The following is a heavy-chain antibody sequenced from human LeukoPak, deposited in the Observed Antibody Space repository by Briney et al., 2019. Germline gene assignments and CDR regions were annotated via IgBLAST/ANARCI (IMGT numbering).Heavy chain of an antibody. D-gene: IGHD5-18*01. CDR2: ISGSGGST. Sequence: PGGSLRLSCAASGFTFSSYAMSWVRQAPGKGLEWVSAISGSGGSTYYADSVKGRFTISRDNAKNTLYLQMNSLRAEDTAVYFSLGRKDTSMDYWGQGTLVTVSS. V-gene: IGHV3-23*01. CDR1: GFTFSSYA. CDR3: LGRKDTSMDY. J-gene: IGHJ4*02.